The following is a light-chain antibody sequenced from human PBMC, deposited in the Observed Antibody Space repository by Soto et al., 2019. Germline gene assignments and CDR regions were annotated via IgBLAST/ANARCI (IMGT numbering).Light chain of an antibody. V-gene: IGLV2-14*01. CDR1: SSDVGGYNY. CDR3: SSYTRSSTYV. J-gene: IGLJ1*01. Sequence: QSALTQPASVSGSPGQSITISCTGTSSDVGGYNYVSWYQQHPGKAPKLMIYEVSNRPSGVSNRISGSKSGNTASLTISGLQADDVAHYYCSSYTRSSTYVFGTATKLTVL. CDR2: EVS.